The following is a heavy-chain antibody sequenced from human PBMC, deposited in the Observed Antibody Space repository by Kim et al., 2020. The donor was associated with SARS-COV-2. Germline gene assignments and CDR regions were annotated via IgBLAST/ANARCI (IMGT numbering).Heavy chain of an antibody. V-gene: IGHV3-21*01. CDR3: ARDADESGYSGYDYGSGYYYYGMDV. Sequence: GGSLRLSCAASGFTFSSYSMNWVRQAPGKGLEWVSSISSSSSYIYYADSVKGRFTISRDNAKNSLYLQMNSLRAEDTAVYYCARDADESGYSGYDYGSGYYYYGMDVWGQGTTVTVSS. D-gene: IGHD5-12*01. CDR1: GFTFSSYS. CDR2: ISSSSSYI. J-gene: IGHJ6*02.